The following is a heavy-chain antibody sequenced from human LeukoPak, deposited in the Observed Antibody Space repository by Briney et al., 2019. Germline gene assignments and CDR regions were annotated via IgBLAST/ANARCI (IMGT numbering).Heavy chain of an antibody. D-gene: IGHD3-22*01. CDR2: ISYDGNNK. V-gene: IGHV3-30-3*01. CDR1: GSTFTNYA. CDR3: AKDSLYYYDGSAYYRLDYFDY. Sequence: GGSLRLSCAASGSTFTNYAMHWVRQAPGKGLEWVALISYDGNNKFYADSVKGRFTISRDNSKNTLYLQMNSLRAEDTAIYYCAKDSLYYYDGSAYYRLDYFDYWGQGTLVTVSS. J-gene: IGHJ4*02.